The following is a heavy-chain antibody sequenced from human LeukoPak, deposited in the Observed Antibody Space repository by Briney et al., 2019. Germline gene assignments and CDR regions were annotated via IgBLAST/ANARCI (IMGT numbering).Heavy chain of an antibody. J-gene: IGHJ5*02. CDR3: ARDQTAYYEGWFDP. V-gene: IGHV3-30*01. Sequence: PGRSLRLSCAASGFTFSSYAMHWVRQAPGKGLEWVAVISYDGSNKYYADSVKGRFTTSRDNSKNTLYLQMNSLRAEDTAVYYCARDQTAYYEGWFDPWGQGTLVTVSS. CDR2: ISYDGSNK. CDR1: GFTFSSYA. D-gene: IGHD3-3*01.